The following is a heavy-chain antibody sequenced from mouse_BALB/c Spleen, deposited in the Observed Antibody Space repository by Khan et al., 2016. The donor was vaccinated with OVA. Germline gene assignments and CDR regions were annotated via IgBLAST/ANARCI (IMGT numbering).Heavy chain of an antibody. CDR3: ARSTYRYAFVY. CDR1: GDSITSGY. Sequence: EVQLQASGPSLVKPSQTLSLTCSVTGDSITSGYWNWIRKFPGNKLEYMGYIIYTGYTYYNPSLKSRISITRHTSENQYYLQLSSVTDEDTATYYCARSTYRYAFVYWGQGTLVTVSA. CDR2: IIYTGYT. J-gene: IGHJ3*01. V-gene: IGHV3-8*02. D-gene: IGHD2-14*01.